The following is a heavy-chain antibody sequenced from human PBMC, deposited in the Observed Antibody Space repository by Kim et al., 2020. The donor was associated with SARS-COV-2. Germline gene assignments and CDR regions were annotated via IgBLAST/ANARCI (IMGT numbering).Heavy chain of an antibody. CDR2: IIPIFGTA. D-gene: IGHD2-21*02. J-gene: IGHJ6*02. Sequence: SVKVSCKASGGTFSSYAISWVRQAPGQGLEWMGGIIPIFGTANYAQKFQGRVTITADESTSTAYMELSSLRSEDTAVYYCARARASYPQAYCGGDCYSPYYYGMDVWGQGTTVTVSS. V-gene: IGHV1-69*13. CDR1: GGTFSSYA. CDR3: ARARASYPQAYCGGDCYSPYYYGMDV.